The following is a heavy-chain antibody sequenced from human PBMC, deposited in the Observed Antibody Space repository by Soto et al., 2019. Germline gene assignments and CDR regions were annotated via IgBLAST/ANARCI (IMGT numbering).Heavy chain of an antibody. J-gene: IGHJ3*01. CDR1: GFTFSNYW. V-gene: IGHV3-74*01. D-gene: IGHD1-20*01. CDR3: ARDNWNTV. Sequence: PGGSLRLSCAASGFTFSNYWMHWVRQAPGKGLVWVSRVNGDGSSTFYADSVKGRFTISRENAENTVFLQMNSLRAGDTAVYYCARDNWNTVWGQGTMVTVSS. CDR2: VNGDGSST.